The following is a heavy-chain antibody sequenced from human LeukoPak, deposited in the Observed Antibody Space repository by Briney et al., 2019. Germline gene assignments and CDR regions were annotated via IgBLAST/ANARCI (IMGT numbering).Heavy chain of an antibody. J-gene: IGHJ4*02. CDR3: AREGEIGYDLSDY. CDR1: GYTFTNYY. CDR2: INPSGGST. V-gene: IGHV1-46*01. D-gene: IGHD5-12*01. Sequence: ASVKVSCKASGYTFTNYYMNWVRQGPGQGLEWMGIINPSGGSTSYAQKFQGRVTVTRDTSTSTVYMELSSLRSEDTAMYYCAREGEIGYDLSDYWGQGTLVTVSS.